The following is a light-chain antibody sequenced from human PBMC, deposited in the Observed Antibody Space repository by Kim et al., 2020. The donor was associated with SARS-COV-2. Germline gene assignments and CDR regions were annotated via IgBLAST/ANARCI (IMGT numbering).Light chain of an antibody. CDR2: DAS. CDR3: QQYNDWRT. V-gene: IGKV3-15*01. J-gene: IGKJ2*01. Sequence: EIVMTQSPATLSVSPGERATLSCRASQNIRDNLAWYQQKPGQAPRLLIYDASTRATDIPARFSGSGSGTEFSLTISSLQSEDCALYYCQQYNDWRTFGQGTKLDIK. CDR1: QNIRDN.